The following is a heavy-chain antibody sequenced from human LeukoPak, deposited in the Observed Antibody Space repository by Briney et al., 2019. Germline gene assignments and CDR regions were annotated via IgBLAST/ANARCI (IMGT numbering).Heavy chain of an antibody. J-gene: IGHJ4*02. V-gene: IGHV3-30*02. D-gene: IGHD2-2*01. CDR2: IRYDGSNK. CDR1: GFTFSSYG. CDR3: AKDRKGYCSSTSCYLDY. Sequence: GGSLRLSCAASGFTFSSYGMYWVRQAPGKGLEWVAFIRYDGSNKYYADSVKGRFTISRDNSKNTLYLQMNSLRAEDTAEYYCAKDRKGYCSSTSCYLDYWGQGTLVTVSS.